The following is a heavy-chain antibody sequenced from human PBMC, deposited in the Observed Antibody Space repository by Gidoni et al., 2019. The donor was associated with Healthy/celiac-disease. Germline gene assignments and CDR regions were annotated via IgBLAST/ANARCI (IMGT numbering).Heavy chain of an antibody. D-gene: IGHD4-17*01. J-gene: IGHJ4*02. CDR1: GFTFSNYA. CDR3: AKDLYGDYVGDY. CDR2: ISGTDGST. V-gene: IGHV3-23*01. Sequence: EVQLLESGGGLVQPGGSLRLSCAASGFTFSNYAMPWVRQAPGKGLEWVSTISGTDGSTYYADSVKSRFTISRDNSKNTLYLQMNTLRAEDTAVYYCAKDLYGDYVGDYWGQGTLVTVSP.